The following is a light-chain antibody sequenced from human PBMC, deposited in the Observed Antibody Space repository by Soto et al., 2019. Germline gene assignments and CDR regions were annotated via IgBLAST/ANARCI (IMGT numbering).Light chain of an antibody. V-gene: IGLV2-14*01. Sequence: QSVLTQPASVSGSPGQSITISCTGTSSDVGGYSFVSWYQQHPGRAPKLMIYDVSNRPSGVSNRFSGSKSGNTASLTISGLQAEDEADYYCSSYTSSSTHNYGFGTGTKVTVL. CDR3: SSYTSSSTHNYG. CDR1: SSDVGGYSF. CDR2: DVS. J-gene: IGLJ1*01.